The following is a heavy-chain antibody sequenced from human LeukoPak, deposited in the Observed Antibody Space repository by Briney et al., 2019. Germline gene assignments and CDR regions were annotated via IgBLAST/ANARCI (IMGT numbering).Heavy chain of an antibody. Sequence: ASVKDSCKASGYTFSNYGISWMRQAPGQGLEWMGWITTYNGYTNYAQKFQGRVTMTTDTSTSTAYMELRSLRSDDAAVYYCARLSGSYYIFDYWGQETLVTVSS. V-gene: IGHV1-18*01. D-gene: IGHD1-26*01. CDR2: ITTYNGYT. CDR3: ARLSGSYYIFDY. CDR1: GYTFSNYG. J-gene: IGHJ4*02.